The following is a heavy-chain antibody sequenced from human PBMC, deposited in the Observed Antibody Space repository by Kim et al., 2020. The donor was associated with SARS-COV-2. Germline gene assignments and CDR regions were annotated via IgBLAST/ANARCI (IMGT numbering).Heavy chain of an antibody. J-gene: IGHJ3*02. Sequence: GESVKISCEGSGYIFTTYWIGWVRQMPGKGLEWMGIIYPGHSITRYSPSFQGQVSISADESLRTAYLQWNSLKTSDTAIYYCARHRTGDRYDAFDIWGHG. CDR1: GYIFTTYW. CDR3: ARHRTGDRYDAFDI. D-gene: IGHD1-1*01. V-gene: IGHV5-51*01. CDR2: IYPGHSIT.